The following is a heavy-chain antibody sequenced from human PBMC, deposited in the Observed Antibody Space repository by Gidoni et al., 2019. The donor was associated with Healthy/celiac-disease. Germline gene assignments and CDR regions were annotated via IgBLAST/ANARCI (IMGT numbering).Heavy chain of an antibody. Sequence: QVQLQQWGAGLLQPSETLSLTCAVYGGSFSGYSWSWIRQPPGKGLEWIGEINHSGSTNYNPSLKSRVTISVDTSKNQFSRKLSSVTAADTAVYYCARGRGNYDSSGYYFSRYYYGMDVWGQGTTVTVSS. CDR1: GGSFSGYS. V-gene: IGHV4-34*01. D-gene: IGHD3-22*01. J-gene: IGHJ6*02. CDR2: INHSGST. CDR3: ARGRGNYDSSGYYFSRYYYGMDV.